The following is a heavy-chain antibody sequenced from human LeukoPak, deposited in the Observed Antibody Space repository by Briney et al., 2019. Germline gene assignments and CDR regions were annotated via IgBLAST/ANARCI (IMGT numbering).Heavy chain of an antibody. J-gene: IGHJ5*02. CDR2: IYYSGST. CDR1: GGSFSGYY. CDR3: ARATSSGRYVPKVSWFDP. D-gene: IGHD3-10*01. Sequence: SETLSLTCAVYGGSFSGYYWSWIRQPPGKGLEWIGYIYYSGSTNYNPSLKSRVTISVDTSKNQFSLKLSSVTAAGTAVYYCARATSSGRYVPKVSWFDPWGQGTLVTVSS. V-gene: IGHV4-59*01.